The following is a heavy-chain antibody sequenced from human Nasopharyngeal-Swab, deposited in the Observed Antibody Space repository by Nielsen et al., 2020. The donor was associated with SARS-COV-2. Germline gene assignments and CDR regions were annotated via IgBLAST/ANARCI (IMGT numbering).Heavy chain of an antibody. CDR2: ISYDGSNK. CDR1: GFTFSSYA. Sequence: GESLKISCAASGFTFSSYAMHWVRQAPGKGLEWVAVISYDGSNKYYADSVKGRFTISRDNAKNSLYLQMNSLRAEDTAVFYCARLSIATAGVDFWGQGTLVTVSS. J-gene: IGHJ4*02. D-gene: IGHD6-13*01. V-gene: IGHV3-30-3*01. CDR3: ARLSIATAGVDF.